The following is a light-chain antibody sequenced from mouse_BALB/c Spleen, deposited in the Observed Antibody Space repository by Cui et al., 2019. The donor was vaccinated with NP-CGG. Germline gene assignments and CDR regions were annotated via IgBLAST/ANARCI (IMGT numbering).Light chain of an antibody. CDR2: GTN. V-gene: IGLV1*01. J-gene: IGLJ1*01. CDR1: TGSVTTSHY. CDR3: ALWYSNHWV. Sequence: QAVVTQESALTTSPGETLTLTCRSSTGSVTTSHYANWVQEKPDHLFTGLIGGTNNRVPGVPARFSGSLIGDKAALTITGAQTEDEAIYFCALWYSNHWVFGGGTKLTVL.